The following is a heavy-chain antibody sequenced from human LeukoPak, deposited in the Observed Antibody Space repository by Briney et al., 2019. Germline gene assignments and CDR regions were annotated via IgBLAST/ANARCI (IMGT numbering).Heavy chain of an antibody. V-gene: IGHV3-23*01. D-gene: IGHD2-2*01. J-gene: IGHJ6*02. Sequence: GGSLRLSCAASGLTFSSYAMSWVRQAPGKGLEWVSAISGSGGSTYYADSVKGRFTISRDNSKNTLYLQMNSLRAEDTAVYYCAKNQNCSSTSCYYSGMDVWGQGTTVTVSS. CDR3: AKNQNCSSTSCYYSGMDV. CDR1: GLTFSSYA. CDR2: ISGSGGST.